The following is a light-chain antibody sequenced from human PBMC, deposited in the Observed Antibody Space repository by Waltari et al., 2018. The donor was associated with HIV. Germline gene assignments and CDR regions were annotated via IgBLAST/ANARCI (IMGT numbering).Light chain of an antibody. CDR2: WAS. J-gene: IGKJ1*01. CDR3: QQYYARPWT. Sequence: DIVMTQSAESLAVSLGERATINCKSSQNVLYNSNNKNFLAWYQQKPGQSPKLLIYWASTRESGVPDRFSGSGSGTDFTLTISSLQAEDAAVYYCQQYYARPWTLGQGTKVEIK. V-gene: IGKV4-1*01. CDR1: QNVLYNSNNKNF.